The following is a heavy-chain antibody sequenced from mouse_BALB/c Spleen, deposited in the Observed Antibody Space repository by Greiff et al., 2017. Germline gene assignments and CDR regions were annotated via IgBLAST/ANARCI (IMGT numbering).Heavy chain of an antibody. D-gene: IGHD1-1*01. CDR1: GFAFSSYD. Sequence: EVKLVESGGGLVKPGGSLKLSCAASGFAFSSYDMSWVRQTPEKRLEWVAYISSGGGSTYYPDTVKGRFTISRDNAKNTLYLQMSSLKSEDTAMYYCARNHYGSSPWFAYWGQGTLVTVSA. V-gene: IGHV5-12-1*01. CDR2: ISSGGGST. CDR3: ARNHYGSSPWFAY. J-gene: IGHJ3*01.